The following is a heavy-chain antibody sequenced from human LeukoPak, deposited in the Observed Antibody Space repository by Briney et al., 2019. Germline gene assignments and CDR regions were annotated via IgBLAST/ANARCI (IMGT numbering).Heavy chain of an antibody. CDR1: GFTFSSYS. CDR2: ITSSSSYI. CDR3: ATPPHGYSGYGN. D-gene: IGHD5-12*01. V-gene: IGHV3-21*01. J-gene: IGHJ4*02. Sequence: GGSLRLSCAASGFTFSSYSMNWVRQAPGKGLEWVSSITSSSSYIYYADSVKGRFTVSRDNAKNSLYLQMNSLRAEDTAVYYCATPPHGYSGYGNWGQGTLVTVSS.